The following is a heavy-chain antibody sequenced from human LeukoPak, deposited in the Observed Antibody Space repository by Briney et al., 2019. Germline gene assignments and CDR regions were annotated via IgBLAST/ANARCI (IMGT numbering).Heavy chain of an antibody. J-gene: IGHJ4*02. D-gene: IGHD5-18*01. CDR3: ARRVDTAMALDY. Sequence: GGSLRLSCAASGFTVSSNYMSWVRQAPGKGLEWVSGINWNGGSTGYADSIKGRFTISRDNAKNSLYLQMNSLRAEDTALYYCARRVDTAMALDYWGQGTLVTVSS. CDR1: GFTVSSNY. CDR2: INWNGGST. V-gene: IGHV3-20*04.